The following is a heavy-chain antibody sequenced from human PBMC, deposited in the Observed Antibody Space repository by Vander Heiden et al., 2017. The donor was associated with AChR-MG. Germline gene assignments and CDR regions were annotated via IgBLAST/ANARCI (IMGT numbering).Heavy chain of an antibody. V-gene: IGHV4-39*01. D-gene: IGHD3-22*01. CDR3: ARGSMKVQNVGWFDP. Sequence: QLQLQESGPGLAKPSETLSLTCTVSGGSISSSSYYWGWIRRPPGKGLEWIGSIYYSGSTYYNPSLKSRVTISVDTSKNQFSLKLSSVTAADTAVYYCARGSMKVQNVGWFDPWGQGTLVTVSS. J-gene: IGHJ5*02. CDR1: GGSISSSSYY. CDR2: IYYSGST.